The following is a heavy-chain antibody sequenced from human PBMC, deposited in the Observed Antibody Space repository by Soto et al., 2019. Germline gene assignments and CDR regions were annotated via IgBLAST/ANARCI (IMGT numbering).Heavy chain of an antibody. V-gene: IGHV3-23*01. J-gene: IGHJ4*02. CDR2: ISAGGGSA. Sequence: GGSLRLSCAASGFTFSSYAMTWVRQAPGKGLEWVSAISAGGGSAYYADSVKGLFTISRDNSKNTLYLQMNSLRAEDTAVYYCATVRSAWFFDYWGPGTLVTVSS. CDR3: ATVRSAWFFDY. CDR1: GFTFSSYA. D-gene: IGHD6-19*01.